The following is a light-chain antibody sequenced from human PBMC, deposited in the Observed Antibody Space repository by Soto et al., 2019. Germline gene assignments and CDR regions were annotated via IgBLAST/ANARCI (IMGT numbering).Light chain of an antibody. Sequence: QYALTQSPSASGSPGQSVTISCTGTSSDVGNYKYVSWYQQHPGKAPKLMVYEVSKRPSGVPDRFSGSKSGNTASLTVSGLQVEDEADYYCSSYAGSNLWVFGGGTK. J-gene: IGLJ3*02. CDR3: SSYAGSNLWV. CDR1: SSDVGNYKY. V-gene: IGLV2-8*01. CDR2: EVS.